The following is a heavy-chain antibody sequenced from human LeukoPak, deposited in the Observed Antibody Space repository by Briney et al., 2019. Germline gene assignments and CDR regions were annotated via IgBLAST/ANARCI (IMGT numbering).Heavy chain of an antibody. CDR3: ARALDSSSSRYQAFEY. V-gene: IGHV3-7*01. J-gene: IGHJ4*02. Sequence: GGSLRLSCASSGFSLSSYWMSWVRQAPGKGLEWVASIKQDGSEKYYVDSVKGRFTISRDSAKKSLYFQMNNLRAEDTAVYNCARALDSSSSRYQAFEYWGQGTPVTVSS. D-gene: IGHD2-2*01. CDR1: GFSLSSYW. CDR2: IKQDGSEK.